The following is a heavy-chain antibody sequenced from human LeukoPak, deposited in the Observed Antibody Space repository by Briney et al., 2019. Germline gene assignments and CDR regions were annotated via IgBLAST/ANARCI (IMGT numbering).Heavy chain of an antibody. Sequence: PSETLSLTCAVYGGSFSGYYWSWIRQPPGKGLEWIGEINHSGSTNYNPSLKSRVTISVDTSKNQFSLNLSSVTAADTAVYYCARMAHYGSDWYVDYWGQGTLVTVSS. V-gene: IGHV4-34*01. CDR3: ARMAHYGSDWYVDY. J-gene: IGHJ4*02. CDR1: GGSFSGYY. D-gene: IGHD6-25*01. CDR2: INHSGST.